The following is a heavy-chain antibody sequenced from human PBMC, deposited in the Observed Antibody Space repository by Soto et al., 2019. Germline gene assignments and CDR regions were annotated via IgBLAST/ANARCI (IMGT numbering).Heavy chain of an antibody. CDR3: ARGGHCTNGVCSALDY. J-gene: IGHJ4*02. CDR2: IYYGGSA. CDR1: GGSISTYY. V-gene: IGHV4-59*08. D-gene: IGHD2-8*01. Sequence: QVQLQESGPGLVKPSGTLSLTCTVSGGSISTYYWSWIRQPPGKGLDWIGYIYYGGSANYNPSLKSRVTISVDTSKKQFSLKLSSVTAADTAVYYCARGGHCTNGVCSALDYWGQGTLVTVSS.